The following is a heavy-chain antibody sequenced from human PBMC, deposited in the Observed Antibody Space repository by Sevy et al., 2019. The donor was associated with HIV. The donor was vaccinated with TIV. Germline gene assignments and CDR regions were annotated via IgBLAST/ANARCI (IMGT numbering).Heavy chain of an antibody. V-gene: IGHV3-23*01. CDR1: GFSFDSYG. CDR3: AKGGGGHYDPDEIAYYFYYYNMDV. J-gene: IGHJ6*03. D-gene: IGHD3-22*01. CDR2: ISGSGTRT. Sequence: GGSLRLSCAVSGFSFDSYGMTWVRQAPGKGLEWVSAISGSGTRTYYADSVKGRFIISRDNSKNTLDRQMNSLRAEDKAIYYCAKGGGGHYDPDEIAYYFYYYNMDVWGKGTTVTVSS.